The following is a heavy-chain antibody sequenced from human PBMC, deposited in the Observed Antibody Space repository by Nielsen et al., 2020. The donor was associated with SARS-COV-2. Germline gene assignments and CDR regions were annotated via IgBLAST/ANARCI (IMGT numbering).Heavy chain of an antibody. V-gene: IGHV3-30*03. CDR3: ARGTGATKRPLYYFDY. Sequence: GESLKISCAASGFTFSSYGMHWVRQAPGKGLEWVAVISYDGSNKYYADSVKGRFTISRDNSKNTLYLQMNSLRAEDTAVYYCARGTGATKRPLYYFDYWGQGTLVTVSS. CDR1: GFTFSSYG. D-gene: IGHD1-26*01. J-gene: IGHJ4*02. CDR2: ISYDGSNK.